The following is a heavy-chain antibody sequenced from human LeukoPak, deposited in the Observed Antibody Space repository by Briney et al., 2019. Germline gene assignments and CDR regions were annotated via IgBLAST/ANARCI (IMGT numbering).Heavy chain of an antibody. V-gene: IGHV4-30-4*01. J-gene: IGHJ4*02. CDR1: GGSISSGDYY. CDR2: IYYSGST. CDR3: ARGYSWGYYFDY. D-gene: IGHD5-12*01. Sequence: SETLSLTCTVSGGSISSGDYYWSWIRQPPGKGLEWIGYIYYSGSTYYNPSLKSRVTISVDTSKNQFSLKLSSVTAADTAVYYCARGYSWGYYFDYWGQGTLVTVSS.